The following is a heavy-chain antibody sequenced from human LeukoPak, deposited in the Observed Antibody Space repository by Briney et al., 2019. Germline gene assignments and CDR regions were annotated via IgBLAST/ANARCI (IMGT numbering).Heavy chain of an antibody. Sequence: GGSLRLSCAASGFTFSFYSMRWVRQAAGKGLEWVSYISSSGSTMYYADSVKGRLTISRDNSKNTLYLQVNGLRAKDTAVDYCATTRRITMIVVVIPPFDYWGEGTLVTVSS. CDR2: ISSSGSTM. J-gene: IGHJ4*02. D-gene: IGHD3-22*01. CDR1: GFTFSFYS. V-gene: IGHV3-48*01. CDR3: ATTRRITMIVVVIPPFDY.